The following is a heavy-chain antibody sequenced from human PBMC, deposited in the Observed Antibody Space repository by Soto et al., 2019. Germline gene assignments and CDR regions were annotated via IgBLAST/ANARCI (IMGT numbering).Heavy chain of an antibody. CDR1: GFSLSTSGMC. CDR2: IDWDDDK. D-gene: IGHD6-13*01. CDR3: ARIRDSRLAPYYFDY. Sequence: SGPTLVNPTQTLTLTCTFSGFSLSTSGMCVSWIRQPPGKALEWLALIDWDDDKYYSTSLKTRLTISKDTSKNQVVLTMTNMDPVDTATYYCARIRDSRLAPYYFDYWGQGSLVTVSS. V-gene: IGHV2-70*01. J-gene: IGHJ4*02.